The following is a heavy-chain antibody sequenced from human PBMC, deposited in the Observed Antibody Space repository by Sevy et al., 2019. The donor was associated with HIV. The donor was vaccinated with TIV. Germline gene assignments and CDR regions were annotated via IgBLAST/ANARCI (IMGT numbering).Heavy chain of an antibody. CDR3: VREGLGGFSYSLDC. CDR2: MKEDGSEK. V-gene: IGHV3-7*01. Sequence: QLGGSLRLSCAASGFTFSSYWMSWVRQAPGKGLEWVATMKEDGSEKSYVDSVKGRFTISRDNAKNSLYLQMNSLRVDDTALYYCVREGLGGFSYSLDCWGQGTLVTVSS. J-gene: IGHJ4*02. D-gene: IGHD5-18*01. CDR1: GFTFSSYW.